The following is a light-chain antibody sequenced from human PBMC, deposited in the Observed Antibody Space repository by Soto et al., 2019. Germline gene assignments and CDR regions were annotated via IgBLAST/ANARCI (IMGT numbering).Light chain of an antibody. J-gene: IGLJ1*01. V-gene: IGLV2-14*01. CDR2: DVS. CDR3: SPYTSSSTLLYV. CDR1: SSDVVGYNY. Sequence: QSVLTQPASVSGSPGQSITISCTGTSSDVVGYNYVSWYQQHPGKAPKLMIYDVSTRPSGVSNRFSGSKSGNTASLTISGLQAEDEADYYCSPYTSSSTLLYVFGTGTKVTVL.